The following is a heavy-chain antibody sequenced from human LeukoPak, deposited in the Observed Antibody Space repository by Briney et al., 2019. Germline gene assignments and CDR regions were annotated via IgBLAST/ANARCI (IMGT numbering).Heavy chain of an antibody. J-gene: IGHJ4*02. V-gene: IGHV4-4*09. CDR2: IDSSGHT. CDR1: GTSIITSY. Sequence: PSETLSLTCTVSGTSIITSYWSWIRQFPGKGLEWIGFIDSSGHTDSNPSLSGRVTISIDTSKNQFFLRLTSVTAADTAVYYCAKGFYDSRLNSHPFDFWGRGTLVTVSS. CDR3: AKGFYDSRLNSHPFDF. D-gene: IGHD5/OR15-5a*01.